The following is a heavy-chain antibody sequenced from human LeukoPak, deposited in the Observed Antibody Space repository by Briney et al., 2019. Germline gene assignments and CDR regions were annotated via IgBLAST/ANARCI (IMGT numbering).Heavy chain of an antibody. CDR1: GFTFSSYW. CDR3: VSSYCSGGSCYSASGY. Sequence: GGSLRLSCAASGFTFSSYWMHWVRQAPGKGLVWVLRINNDGSSTSYADSVKGRFTISRDNAKNTLYPQMNSLRAEDTAVYYCVSSYCSGGSCYSASGYWGQGTLVTVSS. CDR2: INNDGSST. V-gene: IGHV3-74*01. D-gene: IGHD2-15*01. J-gene: IGHJ4*02.